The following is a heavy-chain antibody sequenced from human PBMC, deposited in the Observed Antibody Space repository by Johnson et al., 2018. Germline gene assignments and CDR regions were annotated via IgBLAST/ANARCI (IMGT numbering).Heavy chain of an antibody. CDR3: ARIKTASYYYYGMDV. CDR2: VHYSGVT. D-gene: IGHD5-18*01. V-gene: IGHV4-59*08. Sequence: QVQLQESGPRLVKPSEPLSLTCNVSGDSITNYYWTWIRQPPGKGLQWLGYVHYSGVTNCDPSLKSRVTISVNTSKNQFSLQLNSVTAADTAVYFCARIKTASYYYYGMDVWGQGTTVTVS. CDR1: GDSITNYY. J-gene: IGHJ6*02.